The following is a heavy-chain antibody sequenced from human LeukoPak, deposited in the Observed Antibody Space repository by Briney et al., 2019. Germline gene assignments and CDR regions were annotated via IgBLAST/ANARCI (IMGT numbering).Heavy chain of an antibody. CDR1: GFTFSSYG. CDR2: IWYGGSNK. CDR3: AKAYARTFWAFDY. J-gene: IGHJ4*02. V-gene: IGHV3-30*02. Sequence: GGSLRLSCAASGFTFSSYGMHWVRQAPGKGLEWVAVIWYGGSNKYYADSVKGRFTISRDNSKNTLYLQMNSLRAEDTAVYYCAKAYARTFWAFDYWGQGTLVTVSS. D-gene: IGHD3-16*01.